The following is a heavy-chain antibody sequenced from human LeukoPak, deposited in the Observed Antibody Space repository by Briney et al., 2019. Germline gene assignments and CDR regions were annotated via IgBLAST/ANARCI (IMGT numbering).Heavy chain of an antibody. CDR2: IYSGGST. CDR1: GFTVSSNY. D-gene: IGHD1-26*01. CDR3: ARDIGSGNYFDY. Sequence: GGSLRLSCAASGFTVSSNYMSWVRQAPGKGLEWVSVIYSGGSTFYADSVKGRFTISRDNSKNTLYLQMNSLRVEDTAVYYCARDIGSGNYFDYWGQGTLVTVSS. J-gene: IGHJ4*02. V-gene: IGHV3-53*01.